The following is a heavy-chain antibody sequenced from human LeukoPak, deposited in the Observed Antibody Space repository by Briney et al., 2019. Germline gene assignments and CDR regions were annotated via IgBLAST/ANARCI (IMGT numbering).Heavy chain of an antibody. J-gene: IGHJ4*02. CDR1: GGSFSGYY. V-gene: IGHV4-34*12. Sequence: SETLSLTCGVYGGSFSGYYWTWIRQSPGMGLEWIGEIIHSGSTNYNPSLTSRVTISVDTSKNQFSLKLSSVTAADTAVYYCARLLGSGWYEDYFDYWGQGTLVTVSS. D-gene: IGHD6-19*01. CDR2: IIHSGST. CDR3: ARLLGSGWYEDYFDY.